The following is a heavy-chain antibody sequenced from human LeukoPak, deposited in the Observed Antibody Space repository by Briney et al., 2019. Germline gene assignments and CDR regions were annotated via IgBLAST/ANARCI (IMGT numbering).Heavy chain of an antibody. D-gene: IGHD6-19*01. CDR2: ISSSSSTI. CDR1: GFTFSTYS. CDR3: ARDGSSSGWYGNDY. J-gene: IGHJ4*02. Sequence: GGSLRLSCAASGFTFSTYSMNWVRQAPGKGLEWVSYISSSSSTIHYADSVKGRFTISRDNAKNSLYLQMNSLRDEDTAVYYCARDGSSSGWYGNDYWGQGTLLTVSS. V-gene: IGHV3-48*02.